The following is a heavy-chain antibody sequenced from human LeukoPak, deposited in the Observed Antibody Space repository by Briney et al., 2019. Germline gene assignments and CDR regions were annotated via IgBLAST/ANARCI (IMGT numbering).Heavy chain of an antibody. CDR3: AKDRAQSGSDFGYMDV. V-gene: IGHV3-53*01. J-gene: IGHJ6*03. D-gene: IGHD3-3*01. Sequence: GGSLRLSCAASGFTVSSNYMSWVRQAPGKGLEWVSVIYSGGSTYYADSVKGRFTISRDNSKNTLYLQMNSLRAEDTAVYYCAKDRAQSGSDFGYMDVWGKGTTVTVSS. CDR2: IYSGGST. CDR1: GFTVSSNY.